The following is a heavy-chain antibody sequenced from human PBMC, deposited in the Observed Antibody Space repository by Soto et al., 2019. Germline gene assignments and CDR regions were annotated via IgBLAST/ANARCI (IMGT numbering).Heavy chain of an antibody. CDR3: ARDGTLLWFGELSYYYYGMDV. CDR1: GFTFSSYS. Sequence: GSLRLSCAASGFTFSSYSMNWVRQAPGKGLEWVSSISSSSSYIYYADSVKGRFTISRDNAKNSLYLQMNSLRAEDTAVYYCARDGTLLWFGELSYYYYGMDVWGQGTTVTVSS. V-gene: IGHV3-21*01. D-gene: IGHD3-10*01. CDR2: ISSSSSYI. J-gene: IGHJ6*02.